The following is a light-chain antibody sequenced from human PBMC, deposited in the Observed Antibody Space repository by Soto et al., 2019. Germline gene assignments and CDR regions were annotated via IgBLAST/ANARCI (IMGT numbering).Light chain of an antibody. Sequence: EVVLTQSPGTLSLSPGERATLSCGASQSVSSSYLAWYQQKPGQAPRLLIYGSSTRATGIPDRFSGSGSGTEFTLTISRLETEDFAVYYCQQYDKSATFGQGTKVEIK. CDR1: QSVSSSY. CDR3: QQYDKSAT. V-gene: IGKV3-20*01. CDR2: GSS. J-gene: IGKJ1*01.